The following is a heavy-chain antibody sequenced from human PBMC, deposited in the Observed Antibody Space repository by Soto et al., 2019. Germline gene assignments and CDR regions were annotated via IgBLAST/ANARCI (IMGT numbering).Heavy chain of an antibody. CDR3: ARDGTLYDTSAYYYLY. Sequence: SGEGSCNASGGTFSNHVISWVRQAPGQGLEWMGGIIPLFGRANYAQKFQGRVTITADESTSTAYMELSSLRSEDTAVYYCARDGTLYDTSAYYYLYRGQGTPVPVS. J-gene: IGHJ4*02. D-gene: IGHD3-22*01. CDR1: GGTFSNHV. V-gene: IGHV1-69*13. CDR2: IIPLFGRA.